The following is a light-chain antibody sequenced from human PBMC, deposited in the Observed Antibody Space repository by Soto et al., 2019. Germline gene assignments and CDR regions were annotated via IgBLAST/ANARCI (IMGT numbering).Light chain of an antibody. CDR3: AAWEYSLNSPYV. CDR1: SSNIGSNT. J-gene: IGLJ1*01. Sequence: QSVLTQPPSASGTPGQRVTISCSGSSSNIGSNTVNWYQQLPGTAPNHLIYSNNQRPSGVPDRFSGSKSGTSASLAISVLQSEDEADDYCAAWEYSLNSPYVFGTGTKLTVL. CDR2: SNN. V-gene: IGLV1-44*01.